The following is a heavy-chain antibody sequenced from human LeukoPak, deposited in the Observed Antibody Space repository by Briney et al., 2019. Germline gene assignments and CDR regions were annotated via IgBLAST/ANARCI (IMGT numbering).Heavy chain of an antibody. CDR2: IRYDGSNK. J-gene: IGHJ3*02. CDR3: AKDKYCSGGSCYSGAFDI. CDR1: GFTFSSYG. D-gene: IGHD2-15*01. Sequence: PGGSLRLSCAASGFTFSSYGMHWVRQAPGKRLEWVAFIRYDGSNKYYADSVKGRFTISRDNSKNTLYLQMNSLRAEDTAVYYCAKDKYCSGGSCYSGAFDIWGQGTMVTVSS. V-gene: IGHV3-30*02.